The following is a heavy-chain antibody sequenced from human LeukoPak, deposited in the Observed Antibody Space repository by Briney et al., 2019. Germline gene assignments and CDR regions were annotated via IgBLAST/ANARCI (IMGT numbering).Heavy chain of an antibody. CDR1: GFTFSSYS. CDR3: ARVSIGRYYFDN. J-gene: IGHJ4*02. V-gene: IGHV3-48*04. Sequence: GGSLRLSCAASGFTFSSYSMNWVRQAPGKGLEWVSYISSSSSTIYYADSVKGRFTISRDNAKNSLYLQMNSLRAEDTAVYYCARVSIGRYYFDNWGQGTPVTVS. CDR2: ISSSSSTI. D-gene: IGHD6-19*01.